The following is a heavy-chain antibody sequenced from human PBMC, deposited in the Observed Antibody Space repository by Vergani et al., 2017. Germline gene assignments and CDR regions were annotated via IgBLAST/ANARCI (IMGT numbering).Heavy chain of an antibody. J-gene: IGHJ5*02. CDR3: ATLDILTGYSTWFDP. CDR2: MNPNSGNT. Sequence: QVQLVQSGAEVKKPGASVKVSCKASGYTFTSYDINWVRQATGQGLEWMGWMNPNSGNTGYAQKFQGRVTITADTSTDTAYMELSSLRSEDTAVYYCATLDILTGYSTWFDPWGQGTLVTVSS. V-gene: IGHV1-8*01. D-gene: IGHD3-9*01. CDR1: GYTFTSYD.